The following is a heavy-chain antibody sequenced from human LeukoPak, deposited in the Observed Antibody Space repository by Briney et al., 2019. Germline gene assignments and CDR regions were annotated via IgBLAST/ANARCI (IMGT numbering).Heavy chain of an antibody. CDR1: GFTFSSYW. V-gene: IGHV3-7*01. Sequence: PGGSLRLSCAASGFTFSSYWMSWVRQAPGKGLEWVANIKQDGSEKYYVDSVKGRFTISRDNAKNSLYLQMNGLRAEDTAVYYCAREDYYYYYGMDVWGQGTTVTVSS. J-gene: IGHJ6*02. CDR2: IKQDGSEK. CDR3: AREDYYYYYGMDV.